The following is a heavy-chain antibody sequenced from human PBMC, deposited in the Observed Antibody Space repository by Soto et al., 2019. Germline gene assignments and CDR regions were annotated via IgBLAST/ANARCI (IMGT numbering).Heavy chain of an antibody. CDR1: GYSFTSYW. J-gene: IGHJ6*03. D-gene: IGHD2-15*01. CDR3: ARVLVGHLKKGYYYLDV. Sequence: LKISCKGSGYSFTSYWIGWVRQMPGKGLEWMGIIYPGDSDTRYSPSFQGQVTISADKSISTAYLQWSSLKASDTAMYYCARVLVGHLKKGYYYLDVWGKGTTVTVSS. V-gene: IGHV5-51*01. CDR2: IYPGDSDT.